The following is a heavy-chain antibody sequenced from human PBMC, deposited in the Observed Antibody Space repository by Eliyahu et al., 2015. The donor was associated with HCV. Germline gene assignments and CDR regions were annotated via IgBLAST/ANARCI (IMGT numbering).Heavy chain of an antibody. J-gene: IGHJ4*02. CDR1: GFTFRSYS. Sequence: EVQXVESGGGLVKPGGSLXVXCXASGFTFRSYSMNGVRQAPGKGLEWVSXISRSGTYXYYADSVRGRFTISRDDAENSLYLQMNSLRVEDTAVYYCARDFSGEDDYWGQGILVTVSS. D-gene: IGHD2/OR15-2a*01. CDR3: ARDFSGEDDY. V-gene: IGHV3-21*06. CDR2: ISRSGTYX.